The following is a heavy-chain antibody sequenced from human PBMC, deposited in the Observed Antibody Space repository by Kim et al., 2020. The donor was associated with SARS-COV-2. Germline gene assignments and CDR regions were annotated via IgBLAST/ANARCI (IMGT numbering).Heavy chain of an antibody. D-gene: IGHD2-15*01. Sequence: SVKVSCKASGGTFSSYAISWVRQAPGQGLEWMGGIIPIFGTANYAQKFQGRVTITADKSTSTAYMELSSLRSEDTAVYYCARDGSCSGGSCYSFYYGMDVWGQGTTVTVSS. CDR1: GGTFSSYA. CDR3: ARDGSCSGGSCYSFYYGMDV. V-gene: IGHV1-69*06. J-gene: IGHJ6*02. CDR2: IIPIFGTA.